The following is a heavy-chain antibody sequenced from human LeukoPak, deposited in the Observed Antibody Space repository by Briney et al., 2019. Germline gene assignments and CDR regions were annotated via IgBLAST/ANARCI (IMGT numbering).Heavy chain of an antibody. V-gene: IGHV1-69*13. Sequence: SVKVSCKASGGTFSSYAISWVRQAPGQGLEWMGGIIPIFGTANYAQKFQGRVTITADESTSTAYMELGSLRSEDTAVYYCARDLPPSYGDYDGWFDPWGQGTLVTVSS. CDR3: ARDLPPSYGDYDGWFDP. J-gene: IGHJ5*02. D-gene: IGHD4-17*01. CDR2: IIPIFGTA. CDR1: GGTFSSYA.